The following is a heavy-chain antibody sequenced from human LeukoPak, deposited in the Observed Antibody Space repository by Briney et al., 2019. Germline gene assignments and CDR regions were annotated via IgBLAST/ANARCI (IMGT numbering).Heavy chain of an antibody. Sequence: GGSLRLSCAASGFTFSSYDMHWVRQAPGKGLEWVAVISYDGNNKYYADSVKGRFTIFRDNSKNTLYLQMNSLTAEDTAVYYCAKGRYTPDPWGQGTLVIVSS. CDR1: GFTFSSYD. CDR3: AKGRYTPDP. CDR2: ISYDGNNK. D-gene: IGHD5-18*01. J-gene: IGHJ5*02. V-gene: IGHV3-30*18.